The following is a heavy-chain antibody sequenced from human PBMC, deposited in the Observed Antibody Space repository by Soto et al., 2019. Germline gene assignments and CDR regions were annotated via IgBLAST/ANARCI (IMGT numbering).Heavy chain of an antibody. CDR1: GGSFKSDY. CDR2: IGYSGNT. V-gene: IGHV4-59*08. D-gene: IGHD5-12*01. CDR3: VRHQSGYDYGLTHFDY. J-gene: IGHJ4*02. Sequence: PSETLSLTCKVSGGSFKSDYWSWIRQPPGKGLEWIGYIGYSGNTNYNPSLKSRVTISVDTSKNQFSLRLSSVIAADTAVYYCVRHQSGYDYGLTHFDYWGQGTLVTVSS.